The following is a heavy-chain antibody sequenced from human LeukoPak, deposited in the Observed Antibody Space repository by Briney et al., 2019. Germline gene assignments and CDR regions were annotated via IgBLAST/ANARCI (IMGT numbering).Heavy chain of an antibody. Sequence: PGGSLRLSCAASGFTFSSYWMSWVRQAPGKGLEWVANIKQDGSEKYYVDSVKGRFTISRDNAKNSLYLQMNSLRAEDTAVYYCARDGEWFGELFSYYYYGMDVWGQGTTVTVSS. V-gene: IGHV3-7*01. D-gene: IGHD3-10*01. CDR2: IKQDGSEK. CDR1: GFTFSSYW. CDR3: ARDGEWFGELFSYYYYGMDV. J-gene: IGHJ6*02.